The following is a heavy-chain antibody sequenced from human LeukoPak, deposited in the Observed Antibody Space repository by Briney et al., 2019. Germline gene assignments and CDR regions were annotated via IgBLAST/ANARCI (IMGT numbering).Heavy chain of an antibody. CDR1: GFTFSRHG. J-gene: IGHJ6*03. CDR3: AKGFYYCSDGCPQYYYYMDV. V-gene: IGHV3-30*02. Sequence: GGSLRLSCAASGFTFSRHGMHWVRQAPGKGLEWVAFIRYDGSDRYYADSVKGRFTISRDNSENTLYVQMNSLRPEDTAVYYCAKGFYYCSDGCPQYYYYMDVWGKGTTVIVSS. D-gene: IGHD2-15*01. CDR2: IRYDGSDR.